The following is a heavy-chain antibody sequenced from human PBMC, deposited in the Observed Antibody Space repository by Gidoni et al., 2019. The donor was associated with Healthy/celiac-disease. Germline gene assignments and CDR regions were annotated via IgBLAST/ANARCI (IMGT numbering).Heavy chain of an antibody. Sequence: QVQLQQWGAGRVKPSETLSLTCAVYGASFSGYYWSWIRQPPGKGLEWIGEINHSGSTNYNPSLKSRVTISVDTSKNQFSLKLSSVTAADTAVYYCARRVSGGSSADGDWFDPSGQGTLVTVSS. V-gene: IGHV4-34*01. D-gene: IGHD2-15*01. J-gene: IGHJ5*02. CDR2: INHSGST. CDR1: GASFSGYY. CDR3: ARRVSGGSSADGDWFDP.